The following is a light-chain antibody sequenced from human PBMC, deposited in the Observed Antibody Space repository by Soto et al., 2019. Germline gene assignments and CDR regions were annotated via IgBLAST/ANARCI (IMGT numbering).Light chain of an antibody. Sequence: DIQMTQSPSTLSASVGDRVTITCRASQSISSWLAWYQQKPGKAPKLLIYKASSLESGVPSRFSGNGSGTEFTPTISSLQPDDFATYYCQQYSYPWTFGQGTKVEIK. V-gene: IGKV1-5*03. J-gene: IGKJ1*01. CDR1: QSISSW. CDR2: KAS. CDR3: QQYSYPWT.